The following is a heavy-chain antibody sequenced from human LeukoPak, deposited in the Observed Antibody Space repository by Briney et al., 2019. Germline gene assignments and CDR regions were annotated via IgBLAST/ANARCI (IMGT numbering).Heavy chain of an antibody. J-gene: IGHJ4*02. V-gene: IGHV3-23*01. CDR3: AKDLAGSGSYSFDF. CDR1: GFTFSNYA. Sequence: GGSLRLSCAASGFTFSNYAMNWVRQAPGRGLEWVSAISGSGGSTYYADSVKGRFTISRDNSKNTLYLQMNSLRAEDTAVYYCAKDLAGSGSYSFDFWGQGTLVTVSS. CDR2: ISGSGGST. D-gene: IGHD1-26*01.